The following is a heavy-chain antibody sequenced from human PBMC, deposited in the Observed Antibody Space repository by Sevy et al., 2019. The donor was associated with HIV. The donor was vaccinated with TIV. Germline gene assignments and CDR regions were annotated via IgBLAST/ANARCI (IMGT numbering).Heavy chain of an antibody. V-gene: IGHV1-69*13. CDR2: IIPIFGTA. Sequence: ASVKVSCKASGGTFSSYAISWVRQAPGQGLEWMGGIIPIFGTANYAQKFQGRVTIPADESTSTAYMELSSLRSEDTAVYYCASTYYYDSSGHSYFDYWGQGTLVTVSS. D-gene: IGHD3-22*01. CDR1: GGTFSSYA. CDR3: ASTYYYDSSGHSYFDY. J-gene: IGHJ4*02.